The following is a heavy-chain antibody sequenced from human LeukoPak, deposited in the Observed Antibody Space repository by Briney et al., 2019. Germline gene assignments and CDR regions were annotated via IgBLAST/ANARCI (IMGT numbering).Heavy chain of an antibody. J-gene: IGHJ4*02. CDR1: GFTFSSYG. V-gene: IGHV3-33*01. D-gene: IGHD6-19*01. CDR2: IWYDGSNK. CDR3: ARDRYSSGRQGFDY. Sequence: GGSLRLSCAASGFTFSSYGMHWVRQAPGKGLEWVAVIWYDGSNKYYADSVKGRFTISRDNSKNTLYPQMNSLRAEDTAVYYCARDRYSSGRQGFDYWGQGTLVTVSS.